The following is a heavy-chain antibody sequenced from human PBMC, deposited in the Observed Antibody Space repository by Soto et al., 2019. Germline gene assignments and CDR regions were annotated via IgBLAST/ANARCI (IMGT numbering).Heavy chain of an antibody. Sequence: ASVKVSCKASGYTFTSYDINWVRQATGQGLEWMGWMNPNSGNTGYAQKFQGRVTMTRNTSISTAYMELSSLRSEDTAVYYCARSDNIVVVPAALDAFDIWGQGTMVTASS. V-gene: IGHV1-8*01. CDR2: MNPNSGNT. J-gene: IGHJ3*02. CDR3: ARSDNIVVVPAALDAFDI. D-gene: IGHD2-2*01. CDR1: GYTFTSYD.